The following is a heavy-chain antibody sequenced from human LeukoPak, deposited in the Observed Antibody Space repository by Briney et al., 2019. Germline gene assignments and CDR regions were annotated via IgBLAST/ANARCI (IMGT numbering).Heavy chain of an antibody. Sequence: SVKVSCKASGGTFSSYAISWVRQAPGQGLEWMGGIIPIFGTANYAQKFQGRVTITADESTSTAYMELSSLRSEDTAVYYCAKAAYGDYVNWFDPWGQGTLVTVSS. CDR1: GGTFSSYA. V-gene: IGHV1-69*01. CDR3: AKAAYGDYVNWFDP. D-gene: IGHD4-17*01. CDR2: IIPIFGTA. J-gene: IGHJ5*02.